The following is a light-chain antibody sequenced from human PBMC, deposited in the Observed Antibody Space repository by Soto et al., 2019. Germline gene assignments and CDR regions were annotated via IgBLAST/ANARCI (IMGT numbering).Light chain of an antibody. CDR2: GAS. J-gene: IGKJ5*01. CDR1: QSVTPN. V-gene: IGKV3-15*01. CDR3: QQYNEWPQT. Sequence: EVWMTQSPATLSVSPGERATLSCRASQSVTPNMAWYQQKPGQAPRLLIYGASTRATGIPARFSGSGSGTDFTLTISSLQSEDFAIYYCQQYNEWPQTFGQGTRLEIK.